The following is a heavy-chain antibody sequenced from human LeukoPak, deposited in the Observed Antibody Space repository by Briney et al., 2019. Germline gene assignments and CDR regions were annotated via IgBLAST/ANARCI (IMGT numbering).Heavy chain of an antibody. CDR1: GGSISSYY. D-gene: IGHD2/OR15-2a*01. CDR3: ARSPFYDRDFDY. Sequence: SETLSLTCTVSGGSISSYYWSWIRQPPGKGLEWIGYIYYSGSTNYNPSLKSRVTISVDTSKNQFSLKLSSVTAADTAVYYCARSPFYDRDFDYWAREPWSPSPQ. V-gene: IGHV4-59*01. CDR2: IYYSGST. J-gene: IGHJ4*02.